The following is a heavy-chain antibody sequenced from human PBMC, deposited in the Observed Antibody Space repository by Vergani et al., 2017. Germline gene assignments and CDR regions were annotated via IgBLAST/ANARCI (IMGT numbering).Heavy chain of an antibody. V-gene: IGHV3-33*01. Sequence: QVQLVESGGGVVQPGGSLRLSCAASGFTFSSYGMHWVRQAPGKGLGWVAVIWYDGSNKYYADSVKGRFTISRDNSKNTLYLQMNSLRAEDTAVYYCASDGDIRFLDRKVPFDYWGQGTLVTVSS. CDR1: GFTFSSYG. CDR3: ASDGDIRFLDRKVPFDY. J-gene: IGHJ4*02. D-gene: IGHD3-3*01. CDR2: IWYDGSNK.